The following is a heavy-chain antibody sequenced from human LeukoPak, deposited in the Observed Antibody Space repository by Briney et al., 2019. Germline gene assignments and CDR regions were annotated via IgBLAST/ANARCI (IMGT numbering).Heavy chain of an antibody. CDR2: IRSDGSNK. J-gene: IGHJ4*02. CDR3: AKDRGESFHCDY. D-gene: IGHD4-17*01. V-gene: IGHV3-30*02. Sequence: QTGGSLRLSCAASGFIFSSYGMRWVRQAPGKGLEWVAFIRSDGSNKYYADSVKGRFTISRDNSKDTLYPQMNSLRAEDTAVYYCAKDRGESFHCDYWGQGTLVTVSS. CDR1: GFIFSSYG.